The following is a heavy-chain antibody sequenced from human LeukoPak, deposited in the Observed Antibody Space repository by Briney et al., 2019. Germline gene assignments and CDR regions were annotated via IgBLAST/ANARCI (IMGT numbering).Heavy chain of an antibody. CDR2: IKQDGSEK. CDR3: ARDFGPYDSSGYYWY. CDR1: GFTFSSYW. J-gene: IGHJ4*02. D-gene: IGHD3-22*01. V-gene: IGHV3-7*01. Sequence: PGGSLRLSCAASGFTFSSYWMSWVRQAPGKGLGWVANIKQDGSEKYYVDSVKGRFTISRDNAKNSLYLQMNSLRAEDTAVNYCARDFGPYDSSGYYWYWGQGTLVTVSS.